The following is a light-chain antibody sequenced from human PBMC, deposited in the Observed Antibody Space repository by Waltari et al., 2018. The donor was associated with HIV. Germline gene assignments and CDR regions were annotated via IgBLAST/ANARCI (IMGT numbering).Light chain of an antibody. J-gene: IGKJ4*01. Sequence: DIVLTQFTLSLPVTPGEPASFSCSSSQSLLYGDGYNYLDWYLQKPGQSPQLLIYFGSIRASGVPDRFSGSVSGTDFTLKISRVEAEDVGVYYCMQLLQAPLTFGGGTKVEIK. V-gene: IGKV2-28*01. CDR2: FGS. CDR3: MQLLQAPLT. CDR1: QSLLYGDGYNY.